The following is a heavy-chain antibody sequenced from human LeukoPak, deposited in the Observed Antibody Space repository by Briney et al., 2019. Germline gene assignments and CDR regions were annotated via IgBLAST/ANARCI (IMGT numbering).Heavy chain of an antibody. V-gene: IGHV4-30-4*08. CDR3: ARIYERPDNWFDP. CDR1: GGSISSDDYY. Sequence: PSQTLSLTCTVSGGSISSDDYYWSWIRQPPGTGLEWIGYIYYSGSTYYNPSLKSRVAISVDTSKNQFSLKLSSVTAADTAVYYCARIYERPDNWFDPWGQGTLVTVSS. D-gene: IGHD3-16*01. J-gene: IGHJ5*02. CDR2: IYYSGST.